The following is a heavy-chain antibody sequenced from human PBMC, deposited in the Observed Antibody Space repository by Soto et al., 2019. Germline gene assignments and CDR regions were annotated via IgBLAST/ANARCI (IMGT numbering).Heavy chain of an antibody. V-gene: IGHV3-73*02. Sequence: EVQLVQSGGGLVQPGGSLKLSCSASGFTFSGSDIHWVRQASGKGLEWVGRIRSRANNFATSSAASVKGRFTFSRDDSKNTAYLQMNTLKPEDTAVYYCARGQGAAIGDYYYHGMDVWGQGTTVTVSS. CDR3: ARGQGAAIGDYYYHGMDV. CDR1: GFTFSGSD. J-gene: IGHJ6*02. D-gene: IGHD2-2*02. CDR2: IRSRANNFAT.